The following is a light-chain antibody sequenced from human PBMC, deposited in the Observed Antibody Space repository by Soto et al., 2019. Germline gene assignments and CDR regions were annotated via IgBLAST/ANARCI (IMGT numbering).Light chain of an antibody. V-gene: IGLV1-40*01. CDR1: SSNLVAGYD. CDR2: GNI. Sequence: VLTQPPSVSGAPGPRDTISFTWSSSNLVAGYDVHWYQQLPGTAPTLLIYGNINRPSAVPARCFGCKSGTSASLAIIWLHAEDEADYYCQSYDSSLGGYDFGTGTKVTVL. CDR3: QSYDSSLGGYD. J-gene: IGLJ1*01.